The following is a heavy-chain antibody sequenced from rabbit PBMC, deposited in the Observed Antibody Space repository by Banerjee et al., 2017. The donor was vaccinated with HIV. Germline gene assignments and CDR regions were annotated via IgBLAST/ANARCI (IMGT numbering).Heavy chain of an antibody. Sequence: QSLEESGGDLVKPEGSLTLTCKASGIDFNSYYYMCWVRKAPGNGLEWIASIYTSSGSTNHTSWAKARFTITKTPTITVTLKMTSRTDADTGNYFCVSGGDSDSVYGFNLWG. CDR2: IYTSSGST. CDR1: GIDFNSYYY. CDR3: VSGGDSDSVYGFNL. V-gene: IGHV1S40*01. D-gene: IGHD1-1*01. J-gene: IGHJ4*01.